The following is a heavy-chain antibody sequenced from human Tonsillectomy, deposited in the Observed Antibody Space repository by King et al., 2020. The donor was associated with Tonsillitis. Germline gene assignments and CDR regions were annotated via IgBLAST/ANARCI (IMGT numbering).Heavy chain of an antibody. D-gene: IGHD3-16*02. Sequence: EVQLVESGGGLVQPGGSLRLSCAGTGFTFSNYAMSWVRQAPGKGLEWVSTISASGGSKYYEDSVKGRFTISRDNSKNTLYLQMNGLRADDTAVYYCAKDSFGGLIVSFIWLYWGPGTLVTVSS. CDR3: AKDSFGGLIVSFIWLY. CDR1: GFTFSNYA. J-gene: IGHJ4*02. V-gene: IGHV3-23*04. CDR2: ISASGGSK.